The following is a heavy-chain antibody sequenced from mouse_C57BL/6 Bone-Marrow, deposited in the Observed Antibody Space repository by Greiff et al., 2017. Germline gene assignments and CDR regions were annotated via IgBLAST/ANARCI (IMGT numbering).Heavy chain of an antibody. D-gene: IGHD2-3*01. CDR2: IRNKANGYTT. V-gene: IGHV7-3*01. J-gene: IGHJ1*03. CDR1: GFTFTDYY. CDR3: AREPNYDGYYDWYFDV. Sequence: EVKLVESGGGLVQPGGSLSLSCAASGFTFTDYYMSWVRQPPGKALEWLGFIRNKANGYTTEYSASVKGRFTISRDNSQSILYLQMNSLRAEDSATYYCAREPNYDGYYDWYFDVWGTGTTVTVSS.